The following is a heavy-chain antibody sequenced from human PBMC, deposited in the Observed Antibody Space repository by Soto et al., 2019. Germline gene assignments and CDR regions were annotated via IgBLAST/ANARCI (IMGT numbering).Heavy chain of an antibody. J-gene: IGHJ4*02. CDR1: GGSISSYY. CDR3: ARGGAYCSSTSCYPDY. Sequence: SETLSLTCTVSGGSISSYYWSWIRQPPGKGLEWIGYIYYSGSTNYNPSLKSRVTISLDTSKNQFSLKLSSVTAADTAVYYCARGGAYCSSTSCYPDYWGQGTLVTVSS. D-gene: IGHD2-2*01. V-gene: IGHV4-59*01. CDR2: IYYSGST.